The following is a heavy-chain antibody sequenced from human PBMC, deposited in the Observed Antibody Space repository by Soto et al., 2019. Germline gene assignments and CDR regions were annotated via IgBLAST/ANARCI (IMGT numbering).Heavy chain of an antibody. D-gene: IGHD6-13*01. J-gene: IGHJ4*02. CDR3: ARDLAAAGPFDY. CDR2: ISAYNGNT. Sequence: QVQLVQSGAEVKKPGASVKVSCKASGYTFTIYAFSWLRQAPGQGLEWMGWISAYNGNTNYPQKLQGRVTMTTDTSTSTAYMELRSQRSDDTAVYYCARDLAAAGPFDYWGQGTLVTVSS. CDR1: GYTFTIYA. V-gene: IGHV1-18*01.